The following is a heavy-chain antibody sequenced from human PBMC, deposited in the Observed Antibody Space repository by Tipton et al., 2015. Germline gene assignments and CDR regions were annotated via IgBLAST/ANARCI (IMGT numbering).Heavy chain of an antibody. V-gene: IGHV5-10-1*01. Sequence: VQLVQSGAEVKKPGESLKISCKASGYSFTSYWINWVRQMPGKGLEWMGRIDLSDSSTNYSPSFQGHVTISADKSITTAYLQWSSLKASDTAMYYCARRVGFFGVVRTGYFDPWGQGTLVTVSS. CDR1: GYSFTSYW. CDR2: IDLSDSST. D-gene: IGHD3-3*01. J-gene: IGHJ5*02. CDR3: ARRVGFFGVVRTGYFDP.